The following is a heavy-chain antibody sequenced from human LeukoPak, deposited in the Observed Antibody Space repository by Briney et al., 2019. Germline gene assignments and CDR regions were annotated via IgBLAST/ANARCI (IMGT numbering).Heavy chain of an antibody. V-gene: IGHV4-59*01. Sequence: PSETLSLTCSVPVGSISTYYWCLIRHPPRKRLECIGYIHYSGNTNCTPSLKSRVTISVDKSKNQFSLKVSSVTAADTAVYYCAREGTAATNHNWFDYRGQGTLVTVSS. D-gene: IGHD1-14*01. J-gene: IGHJ5*01. CDR1: VGSISTYY. CDR3: AREGTAATNHNWFDY. CDR2: IHYSGNT.